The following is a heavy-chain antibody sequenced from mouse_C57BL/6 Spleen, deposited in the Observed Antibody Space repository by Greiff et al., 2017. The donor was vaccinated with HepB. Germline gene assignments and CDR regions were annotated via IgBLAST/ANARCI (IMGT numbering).Heavy chain of an antibody. CDR3: APYGRDYAMDY. V-gene: IGHV1-82*01. J-gene: IGHJ4*01. CDR1: GYAFSSSW. D-gene: IGHD1-1*01. Sequence: QVHVKQSGPELVKPGASVKISCKASGYAFSSSWMNWVKQRPGKGLEWIGRIYPGDGDTNYNGKFKGKATLTADKSSSTAYMQLSSLTSEDSAVYFCAPYGRDYAMDYWGQGTSVTVSS. CDR2: IYPGDGDT.